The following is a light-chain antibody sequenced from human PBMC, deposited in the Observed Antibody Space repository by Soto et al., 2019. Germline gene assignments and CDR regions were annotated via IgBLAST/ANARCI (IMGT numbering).Light chain of an antibody. CDR2: SND. J-gene: IGLJ3*02. CDR1: SSNIGNNI. V-gene: IGLV1-44*01. Sequence: QSVLTQPPSASGTPGQRVTISCSGSSSNIGNNIVTWYQHLPGTAPILLIYSNDQRPSGVPDRFSGSKSGPSASLAISGLQSEHVADYYCATWDDSLNGVVFGGGTQLTVL. CDR3: ATWDDSLNGVV.